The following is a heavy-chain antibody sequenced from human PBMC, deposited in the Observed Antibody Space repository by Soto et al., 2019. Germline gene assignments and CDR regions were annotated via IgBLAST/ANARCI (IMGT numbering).Heavy chain of an antibody. D-gene: IGHD6-19*01. Sequence: SETLSLTCTVSGGSISSYYWSWIRQSPGKGLEWIGYVFHSGGTNYTPSLRSRVTISVDTSKNQFSLKLNSVTAADTAVYYCARANQWLVPYFFDYSGQGALVTVSS. CDR1: GGSISSYY. CDR3: ARANQWLVPYFFDY. J-gene: IGHJ4*02. V-gene: IGHV4-59*01. CDR2: VFHSGGT.